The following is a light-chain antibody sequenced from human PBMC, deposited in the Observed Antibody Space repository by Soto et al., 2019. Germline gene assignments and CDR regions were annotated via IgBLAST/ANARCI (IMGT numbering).Light chain of an antibody. CDR3: QQRSNWPRT. Sequence: EVVMTQSPATLSVSPGESATLSCRASQSISSNKLAWYQQKPGQAPRLLLFGVSNRATGIPARFSGSGSGTDFSLTISSLEPEDFAVYYCQQRSNWPRTFGQGTKV. CDR1: QSISSN. J-gene: IGKJ1*01. V-gene: IGKV3-11*01. CDR2: GVS.